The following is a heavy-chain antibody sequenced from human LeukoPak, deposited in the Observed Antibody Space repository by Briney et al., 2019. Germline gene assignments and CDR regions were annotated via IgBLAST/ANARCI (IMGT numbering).Heavy chain of an antibody. CDR1: GFTFDDYA. CDR2: ISWNSGSI. D-gene: IGHD3-3*01. J-gene: IGHJ4*02. CDR3: AKDHTIFGVVTSHGPFDY. Sequence: PGRSLRLSCAASGFTFDDYAMHWVRQAPGKGLEWVSGISWNSGSIGYADSVKGRFTISRDNAKNSLYLQMNSLRAEDMALYYCAKDHTIFGVVTSHGPFDYWGQGTLVTVSS. V-gene: IGHV3-9*03.